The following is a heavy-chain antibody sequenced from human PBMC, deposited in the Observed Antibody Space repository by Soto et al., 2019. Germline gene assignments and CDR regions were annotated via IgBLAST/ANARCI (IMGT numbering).Heavy chain of an antibody. CDR3: ASDFRTRGWFRQAGNFAMDV. Sequence: GASVKVSCKASGYPYTNSYMHWVRLAPGQGLEWMGWIHPNTGGTNYAQKFQGRVTMTRDTSVSTVYMELNRLTSDDTAIYFCASDFRTRGWFRQAGNFAMDVWGQGTTVTVSS. CDR1: GYPYTNSY. V-gene: IGHV1-2*02. CDR2: IHPNTGGT. D-gene: IGHD6-19*01. J-gene: IGHJ6*02.